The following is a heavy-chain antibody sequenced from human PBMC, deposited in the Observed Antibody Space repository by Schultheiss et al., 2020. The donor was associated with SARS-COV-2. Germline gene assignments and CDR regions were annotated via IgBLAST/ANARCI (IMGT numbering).Heavy chain of an antibody. CDR2: ISWNSGSI. V-gene: IGHV3-9*01. CDR3: AKDYHYYGSGRLFDY. Sequence: SLKISCAASGFTFDDYAMHWVRQAPGKGLEWVSGISWNSGSIGYADSVKGRFTISRDNAKNSLYLQMNSLRAEDTALYYCAKDYHYYGSGRLFDYWGQGTLVTVSS. D-gene: IGHD3-10*01. CDR1: GFTFDDYA. J-gene: IGHJ4*02.